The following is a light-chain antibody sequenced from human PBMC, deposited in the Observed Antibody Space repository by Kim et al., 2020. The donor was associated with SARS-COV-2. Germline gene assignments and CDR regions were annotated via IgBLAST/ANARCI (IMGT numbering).Light chain of an antibody. CDR3: QSFDSRSVM. CDR2: GNN. Sequence: GQGVTTSCTGSSSNIGSGYDVHWYQQVPGTAPTLLIYGNNNRPSGVPDRFSGSKAGTSASLAIAVLQAEEEADYYCQSFDSRSVMFGGGTKLTVL. V-gene: IGLV1-40*01. J-gene: IGLJ3*02. CDR1: SSNIGSGYD.